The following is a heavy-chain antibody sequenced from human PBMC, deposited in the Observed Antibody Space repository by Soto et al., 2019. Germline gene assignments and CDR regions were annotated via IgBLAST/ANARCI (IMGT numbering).Heavy chain of an antibody. CDR3: ARSVTAVAASPFDY. J-gene: IGHJ4*02. V-gene: IGHV1-69*13. CDR2: IIPIFGTA. D-gene: IGHD6-19*01. CDR1: GGTFSSYA. Sequence: SVKVSCKASGGTFSSYAISWVRQAPGQGLEWMGGIIPIFGTANYAQKFQGRVTITADESTSTAYMELSSLRSEDTAVYYCARSVTAVAASPFDYWGQGTLVTVSS.